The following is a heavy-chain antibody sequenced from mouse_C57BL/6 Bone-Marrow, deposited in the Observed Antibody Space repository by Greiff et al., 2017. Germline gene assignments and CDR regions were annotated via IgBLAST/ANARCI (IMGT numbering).Heavy chain of an antibody. Sequence: QVQLKESDAELVKPGASVKISCKVSGYTFTDHTIHWMKQRPEQGLEWIGYIYPRDGSTKYNEKFKGKATLTADKSSSTAYMQLNSLTSEDSAVYFCARLDYDYDEYYAMDYWGQGTSVTVSS. CDR2: IYPRDGST. CDR1: GYTFTDHT. CDR3: ARLDYDYDEYYAMDY. J-gene: IGHJ4*01. D-gene: IGHD2-4*01. V-gene: IGHV1-78*01.